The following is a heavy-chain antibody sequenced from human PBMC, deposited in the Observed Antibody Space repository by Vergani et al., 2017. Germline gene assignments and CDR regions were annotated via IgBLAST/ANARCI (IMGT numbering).Heavy chain of an antibody. J-gene: IGHJ6*03. CDR2: ISSSSSYI. V-gene: IGHV3-21*01. CDR1: GFTFSSYS. Sequence: EVQLVESGGGLVKPGGSLRLSCAASGFTFSSYSMNWVRQAPGKGLEWVSSISSSSSYIYYADSVKGRFTISRDNATNSLYLQMNSLRAEDTAVYYCAREYFDWLFPYYCYMDVWGKGTTVTVSS. D-gene: IGHD3-9*01. CDR3: AREYFDWLFPYYCYMDV.